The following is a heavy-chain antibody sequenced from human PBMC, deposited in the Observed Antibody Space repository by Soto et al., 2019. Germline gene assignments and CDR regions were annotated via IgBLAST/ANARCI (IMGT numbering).Heavy chain of an antibody. CDR3: AKDRYYDILTGYSPGDAFDI. CDR2: ISGSGGST. Sequence: PGGSLRLSCAASGFTFSSYAMSWVRQAPGKGLEWVSAISGSGGSTYYADSVKGRFTISRDNSKNTLYLQMNSLRAEDTAVYYCAKDRYYDILTGYSPGDAFDIWGQGTMVTVSS. CDR1: GFTFSSYA. D-gene: IGHD3-9*01. J-gene: IGHJ3*02. V-gene: IGHV3-23*01.